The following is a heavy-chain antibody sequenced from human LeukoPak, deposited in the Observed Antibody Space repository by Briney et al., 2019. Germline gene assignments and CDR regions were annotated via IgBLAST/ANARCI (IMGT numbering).Heavy chain of an antibody. Sequence: GRSLRLSCTASGFTFGDYAMSWARQAPGKGLEWVGFIRSKTHGGTTEYAASVKGRFIISRDDSRSIAYLQMNSLKTEDTAVYYCTTDGVGVEGATYDNWGQGTLVSVSS. V-gene: IGHV3-49*04. CDR1: GFTFGDYA. J-gene: IGHJ4*02. CDR2: IRSKTHGGTT. CDR3: TTDGVGVEGATYDN. D-gene: IGHD1-26*01.